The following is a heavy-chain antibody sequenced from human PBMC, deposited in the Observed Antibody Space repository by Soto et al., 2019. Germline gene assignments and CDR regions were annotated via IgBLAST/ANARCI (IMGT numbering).Heavy chain of an antibody. Sequence: SETLSLTCAVYGGSFSGYYWSWIRQPPGKGLEWIGEINHSGSTNYNPSLKSRVTISVDTSKNQFSLKLSSVTAADTAVYYCARRRKYYDFWSGYFWVDVWGKGPTVTV. J-gene: IGHJ6*03. V-gene: IGHV4-34*01. CDR3: ARRRKYYDFWSGYFWVDV. CDR2: INHSGST. D-gene: IGHD3-3*01. CDR1: GGSFSGYY.